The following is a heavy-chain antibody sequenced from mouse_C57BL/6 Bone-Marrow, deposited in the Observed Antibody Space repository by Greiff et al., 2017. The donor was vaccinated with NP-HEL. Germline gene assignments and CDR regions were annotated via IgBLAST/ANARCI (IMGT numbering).Heavy chain of an antibody. CDR2: IHPNSGST. V-gene: IGHV1-64*01. J-gene: IGHJ2*01. CDR1: GYTFTSYW. CDR3: ASYYGSSWGDY. Sequence: VQLQQPGAELVKPGASVKLSCKASGYTFTSYWMHWVKQRPGQGLEWIGMIHPNSGSTNYNEKFKSKATLTVDKSSSTAYMQLSSLTSEDSAVYYCASYYGSSWGDYWGQGTTLTVSS. D-gene: IGHD1-1*01.